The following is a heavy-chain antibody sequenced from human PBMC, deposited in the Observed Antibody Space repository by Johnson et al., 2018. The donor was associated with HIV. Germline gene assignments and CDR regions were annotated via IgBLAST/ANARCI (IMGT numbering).Heavy chain of an antibody. J-gene: IGHJ3*01. Sequence: VQLVESGGGLVQPGGSLRLSCAASGFTFSSYDIHWVRQATGKGLESVSPIGPAADTYYPGSVKGRFTVSRENAKNSLYLQMNSLRAEDTAVYFCARGYCTSSSHCDAFDLWGQGTMVTVSS. D-gene: IGHD2-2*01. CDR2: IGPAADT. CDR1: GFTFSSYD. V-gene: IGHV3-13*01. CDR3: ARGYCTSSSHCDAFDL.